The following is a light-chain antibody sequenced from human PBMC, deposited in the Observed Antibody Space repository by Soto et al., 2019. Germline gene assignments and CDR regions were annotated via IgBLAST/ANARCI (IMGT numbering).Light chain of an antibody. CDR1: QSISNS. J-gene: IGKJ4*01. CDR3: RQYVSYPAN. Sequence: DIQMTQSPSTLSASVGDRVTITCRASQSISNSLAWYQQKPGKAPNLLIYKASSLESGVPSRFSGSGSGTEFTLSISSLQPDDLATYYCRQYVSYPANFGGGTKVEMK. CDR2: KAS. V-gene: IGKV1-5*03.